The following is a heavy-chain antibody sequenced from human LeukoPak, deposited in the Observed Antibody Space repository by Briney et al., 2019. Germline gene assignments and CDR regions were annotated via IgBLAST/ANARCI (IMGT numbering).Heavy chain of an antibody. CDR3: TSRFDFWSGSNQLDP. V-gene: IGHV3-73*01. Sequence: PGGSLRLSCAASGFTFSGSAMYWVRQASGKGLEWVGRIRSKANSYATAYAASVKGRFTISRDDSKNTAYLQMNSLKTEDTAVYYCTSRFDFWSGSNQLDPWGQGTLVTVSS. CDR2: IRSKANSYAT. CDR1: GFTFSGSA. D-gene: IGHD3-3*01. J-gene: IGHJ5*02.